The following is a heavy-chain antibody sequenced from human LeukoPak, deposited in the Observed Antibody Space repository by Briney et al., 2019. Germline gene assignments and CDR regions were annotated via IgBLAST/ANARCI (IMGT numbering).Heavy chain of an antibody. CDR1: GFTFSSYS. CDR2: ISSSSSYI. V-gene: IGHV3-21*01. J-gene: IGHJ4*02. D-gene: IGHD1-7*01. CDR3: ARVPGSGITNNHIDY. Sequence: GGSLRLSCAASGFTFSSYSMNWVRQAPGKGLEWVSSISSSSSYIYYADSVKGRFTISRDNAKNSLYLQMNSLRAEDTAVYYCARVPGSGITNNHIDYWGQGTLVTVSS.